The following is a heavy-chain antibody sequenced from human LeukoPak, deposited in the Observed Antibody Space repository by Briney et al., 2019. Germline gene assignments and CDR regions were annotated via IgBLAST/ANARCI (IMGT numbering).Heavy chain of an antibody. D-gene: IGHD3-16*02. CDR2: TYCRSKWFN. J-gene: IGHJ5*01. Sequence: SQTLSLTCAISGDTVSSTSGAWNWIRQSPSRGLEWLGRTYCRSKWFNDYAVSVKSRLTFSPDTSKNQVSLQLNSVIPEDTAVYYCARERIDSFDSWGQGTLVTVSS. V-gene: IGHV6-1*01. CDR1: GDTVSSTSGA. CDR3: ARERIDSFDS.